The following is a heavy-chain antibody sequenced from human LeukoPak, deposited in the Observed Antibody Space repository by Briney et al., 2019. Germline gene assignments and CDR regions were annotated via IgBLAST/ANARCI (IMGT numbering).Heavy chain of an antibody. Sequence: SETLSLTCTVSGGSISSSSYYWGWIRQPPGKGLEWIGSIYYSGSTYYNPSLKSRVTISVDTSKNQFPLKLSSVTAADTAVYFCARPGSSWYGDFQHWGQGTLVTVSS. CDR1: GGSISSSSYY. V-gene: IGHV4-39*01. J-gene: IGHJ1*01. CDR3: ARPGSSWYGDFQH. CDR2: IYYSGST. D-gene: IGHD6-13*01.